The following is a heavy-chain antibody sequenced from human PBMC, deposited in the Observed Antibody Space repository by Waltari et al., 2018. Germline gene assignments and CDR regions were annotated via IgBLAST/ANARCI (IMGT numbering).Heavy chain of an antibody. V-gene: IGHV3-72*01. J-gene: IGHJ4*02. Sequence: EVQLVESGGGLVQPGGSLRLSCVASGFTLTAHYMDWVRQAPGKGLGWVGRSRNKVKSYTTEYAASVKCRFTISTDDSKNSLYLQMTSMKIEDTAVYYCARVGPGHYGEFDYWGQGTLVTVSS. CDR1: GFTLTAHY. D-gene: IGHD3-10*01. CDR2: SRNKVKSYTT. CDR3: ARVGPGHYGEFDY.